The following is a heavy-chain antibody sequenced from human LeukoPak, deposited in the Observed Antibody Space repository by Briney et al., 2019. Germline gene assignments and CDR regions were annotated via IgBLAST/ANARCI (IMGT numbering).Heavy chain of an antibody. V-gene: IGHV3-53*05. CDR2: IYSGGST. J-gene: IGHJ4*02. D-gene: IGHD2-15*01. CDR1: GFTVSSNY. CDR3: AREIIVVLTGFDS. Sequence: PGGSLRLSCAASGFTVSSNYMSWVHQAPWKGLEWVSVIYSGGSTYYADSVKGRFTISRDNSKNTLYLQMNSLRSEDTAVYYCAREIIVVLTGFDSWGQGTLVTVSS.